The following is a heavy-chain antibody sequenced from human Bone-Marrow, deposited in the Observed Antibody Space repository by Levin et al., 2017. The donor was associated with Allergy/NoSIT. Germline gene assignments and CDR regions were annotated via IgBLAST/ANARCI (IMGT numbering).Heavy chain of an antibody. CDR2: IDPGDSAT. V-gene: IGHV5-51*01. Sequence: PGESLKISCKGSGYTFSRYWIGWVRQMPGKGLEWMGIIDPGDSATKYSPFFQGQVTMSADKSNNIASLQWSSLKASDTAMYFCARLGAGLPGTKGLSYYYYAMDVWGQGTTVTVSS. CDR3: ARLGAGLPGTKGLSYYYYAMDV. CDR1: GYTFSRYW. D-gene: IGHD3-16*01. J-gene: IGHJ6*02.